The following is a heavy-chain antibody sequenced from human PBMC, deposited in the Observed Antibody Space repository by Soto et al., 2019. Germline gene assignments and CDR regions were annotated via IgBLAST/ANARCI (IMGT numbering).Heavy chain of an antibody. CDR2: ISSSSSYI. CDR1: GFTFSIYS. D-gene: IGHD2-8*01. V-gene: IGHV3-21*01. Sequence: PGGSLRLSCAASGFTFSIYSMNWVRQAPGKGLEWVSSISSSSSYIYYADSVKGRFTISRDNAKNSLYLQMNSLRAEDTAVYYCASPPFTPPQLISEDGFDVWGQGTTVTVSS. CDR3: ASPPFTPPQLISEDGFDV. J-gene: IGHJ6*02.